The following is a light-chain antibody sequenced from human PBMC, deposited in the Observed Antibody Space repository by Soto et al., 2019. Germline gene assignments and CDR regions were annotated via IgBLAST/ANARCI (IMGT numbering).Light chain of an antibody. V-gene: IGKV1-17*01. J-gene: IGKJ2*01. CDR3: IEHSYSPFT. CDR1: QGIRDA. CDR2: SAF. Sequence: DIQMTQSPSSLSASVGDRVTITCRASQGIRDALGWYQQKPGKVPKRLIYSAFSLKNGYPSRYSGNGSQTVFTLTISSLQLKDFATYFCIEHSYSPFTFGRGTRLEI.